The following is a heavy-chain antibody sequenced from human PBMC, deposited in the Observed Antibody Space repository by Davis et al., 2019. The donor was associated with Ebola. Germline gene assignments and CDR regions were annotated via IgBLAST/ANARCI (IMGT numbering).Heavy chain of an antibody. J-gene: IGHJ5*02. CDR2: ISSGSTYI. V-gene: IGHV3-21*01. CDR3: AMKSAGDGGFDP. Sequence: PGGSLRLSCAASGFTFSTQSMHWVRQAPGKGLEWVSSISSGSTYIYYADSVKGRFTISRDNAKNSLYLQMNSLRVEDTAVYYCAMKSAGDGGFDPWGQGTLVTVSS. CDR1: GFTFSTQS. D-gene: IGHD2-15*01.